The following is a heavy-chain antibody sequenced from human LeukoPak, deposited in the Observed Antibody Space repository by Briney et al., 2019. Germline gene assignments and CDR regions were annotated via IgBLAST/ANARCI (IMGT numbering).Heavy chain of an antibody. CDR3: ARYSRSWYCFDY. J-gene: IGHJ4*02. D-gene: IGHD6-13*01. Sequence: GGSLRLSCAASGFTFSTYWMTWVRQAPGKGLEWLASIMYDGSQKYYVDSVKGRFTITRDNAQNSLYLQMNRLRAEDTDVYYCARYSRSWYCFDYWGQGTLVPVSS. V-gene: IGHV3-7*01. CDR1: GFTFSTYW. CDR2: IMYDGSQK.